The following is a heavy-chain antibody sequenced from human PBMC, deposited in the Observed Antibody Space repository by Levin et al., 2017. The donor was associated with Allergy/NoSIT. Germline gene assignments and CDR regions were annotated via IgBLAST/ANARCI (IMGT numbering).Heavy chain of an antibody. CDR1: GYTFTGYY. CDR3: ASRPAIDSSSWLPNLPRYYYYYGMDV. V-gene: IGHV1-2*02. D-gene: IGHD6-13*01. J-gene: IGHJ6*02. Sequence: ASVKVSCKASGYTFTGYYMHWVRQAPGQGLEWMGWINPNSGGTNYAQKFQGRVTMTRDTSISTAYMELSRLRSDDTAVYYCASRPAIDSSSWLPNLPRYYYYYGMDVWGQGTTVTVSS. CDR2: INPNSGGT.